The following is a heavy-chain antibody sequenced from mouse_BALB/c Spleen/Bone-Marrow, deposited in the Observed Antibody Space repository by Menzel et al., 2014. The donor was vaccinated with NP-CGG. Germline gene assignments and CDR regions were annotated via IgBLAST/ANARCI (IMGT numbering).Heavy chain of an antibody. CDR2: ISSGSSTI. Sequence: EVQGVESGGGLVQPGGSRKLSCAASGLTFSSFGMHWVRQAPEKGLEWVAYISSGSSTIYYADTVKGRFTISRDNPKNTLFLQMTSLRSEDTAMYYCARWGYYYAMDYWGQGTSVTVSS. V-gene: IGHV5-17*02. CDR1: GLTFSSFG. CDR3: ARWGYYYAMDY. J-gene: IGHJ4*01.